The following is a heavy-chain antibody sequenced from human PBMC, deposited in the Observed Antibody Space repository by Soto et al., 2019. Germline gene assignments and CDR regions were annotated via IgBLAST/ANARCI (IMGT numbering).Heavy chain of an antibody. CDR2: ISGSGDST. CDR1: GFTFSSYA. V-gene: IGHV3-23*01. J-gene: IGHJ6*02. Sequence: EVQLLESGGGLVQTGGSLRLSCAASGFTFSSYAMSWVRQGPGKGLEWVSAISGSGDSTYFRDSVMGRFTISRDNSKNTLYLQMNSLRAEDTAVFYCAKSNYDILTSYYKGGYYHYGWDVWGQGTTVTVSS. CDR3: AKSNYDILTSYYKGGYYHYGWDV. D-gene: IGHD3-9*01.